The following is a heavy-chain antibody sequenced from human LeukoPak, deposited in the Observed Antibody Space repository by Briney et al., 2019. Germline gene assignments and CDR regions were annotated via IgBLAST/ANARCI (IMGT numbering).Heavy chain of an antibody. V-gene: IGHV4-34*01. CDR1: GGSFSGYY. CDR2: INHSGST. Sequence: KPSETLSLTCAVYGGSFSGYYWSWIRQPPGKGLEWIGEINHSGSTNYNPSLKSRVTISVDTSKNQFSLKLSSVTAAGTAVYYCATFTDSSGWYYFDYWGQGTLVTVSS. J-gene: IGHJ4*02. D-gene: IGHD6-19*01. CDR3: ATFTDSSGWYYFDY.